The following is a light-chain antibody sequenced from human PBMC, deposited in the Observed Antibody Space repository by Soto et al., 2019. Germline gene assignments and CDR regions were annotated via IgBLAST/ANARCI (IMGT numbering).Light chain of an antibody. CDR3: RSYTTRNTWV. CDR2: EVS. CDR1: SSDVGAYDY. J-gene: IGLJ3*02. V-gene: IGLV2-14*01. Sequence: QSALTQPASVSGSPGQSITISCTGTSSDVGAYDYVPWYQQHPGKAPKFMLYEVSNRPSGLSNRFSGSKSGNTASLTISGLQAEDEADYYCRSYTTRNTWVFGGGTKLTVL.